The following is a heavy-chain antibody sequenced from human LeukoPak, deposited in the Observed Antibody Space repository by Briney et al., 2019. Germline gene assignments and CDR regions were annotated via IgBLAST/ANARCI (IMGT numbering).Heavy chain of an antibody. CDR3: ASRIVGTPDYFDY. Sequence: GGSLRLSCAASGFTFSTYWMSWVRQAPGKGLEWVANIQQDGNEKYYVDSVKGRFTISRDNAKNSLYLQMNSLRVEDTAVYYCASRIVGTPDYFDYCGQGTLVTVSS. J-gene: IGHJ4*02. CDR2: IQQDGNEK. CDR1: GFTFSTYW. V-gene: IGHV3-7*01. D-gene: IGHD1-26*01.